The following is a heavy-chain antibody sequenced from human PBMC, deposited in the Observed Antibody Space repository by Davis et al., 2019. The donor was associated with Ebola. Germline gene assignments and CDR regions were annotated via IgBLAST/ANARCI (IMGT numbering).Heavy chain of an antibody. CDR3: GRSEYYNGQDV. CDR2: IHPHSIPI. V-gene: IGHV3-74*01. Sequence: PGGSLRLSCAASGFRFSDYWMHWVREGPGKGLLWVADIHPHSIPIRHADAVRGRFTISRDNVNNVLFLQMESLRPEDTAVYYCGRSEYYNGQDVWGQGTRVTVSS. CDR1: GFRFSDYW. J-gene: IGHJ6*02.